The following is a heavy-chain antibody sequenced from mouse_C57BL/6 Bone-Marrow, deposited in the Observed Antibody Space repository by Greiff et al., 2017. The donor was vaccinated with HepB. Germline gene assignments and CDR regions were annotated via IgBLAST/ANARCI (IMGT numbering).Heavy chain of an antibody. CDR1: GYTFTSYW. Sequence: VQLQQPGAELVKPGASVKVSCQASGYTFTSYWMHWVKQRPGQGLEWIGEIDPSDSYTNYNQKFKGKSTLTVDKSSSTAYMQLSSLTSEDSAVYYCARTLLRGDYYAMDYWGQGTSVTVSS. CDR2: IDPSDSYT. J-gene: IGHJ4*01. V-gene: IGHV1-69*01. D-gene: IGHD1-2*01. CDR3: ARTLLRGDYYAMDY.